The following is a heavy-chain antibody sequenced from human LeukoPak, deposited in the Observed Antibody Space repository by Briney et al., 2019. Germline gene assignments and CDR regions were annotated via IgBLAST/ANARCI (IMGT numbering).Heavy chain of an antibody. V-gene: IGHV4-59*01. Sequence: SETLSLTCTVSGGSISSYHWSWIRQPPGKGLEWIGYIYYTGTSYNPSLKSRVTISADTSKNQFSLKLISVTAADTAVYYCASRKLGNDYWGQGTLVTVSS. CDR2: IYYTGT. CDR1: GGSISSYH. D-gene: IGHD7-27*01. CDR3: ASRKLGNDY. J-gene: IGHJ4*02.